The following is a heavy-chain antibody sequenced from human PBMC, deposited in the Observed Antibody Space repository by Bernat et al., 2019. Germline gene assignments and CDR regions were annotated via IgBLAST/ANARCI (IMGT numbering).Heavy chain of an antibody. D-gene: IGHD3-10*01. Sequence: QVQLVESGGGVVQPGRSLRLSCAASGFTFSSYAIHWVRQAPGKGLEWVAVISYDGSNKYYADSVKGRFTISGDNSKNTLYLQMNSLRAEDTAVYYCGPSLFGGDFDDWGQGTLVTVSS. J-gene: IGHJ4*02. CDR1: GFTFSSYA. V-gene: IGHV3-30-3*01. CDR3: GPSLFGGDFDD. CDR2: ISYDGSNK.